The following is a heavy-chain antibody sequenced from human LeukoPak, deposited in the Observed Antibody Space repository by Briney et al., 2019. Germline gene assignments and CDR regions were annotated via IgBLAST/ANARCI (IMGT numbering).Heavy chain of an antibody. CDR2: ISWNSGSI. V-gene: IGHV3-9*01. CDR3: AKAGYSTSWYRFDF. J-gene: IGHJ3*01. Sequence: GRSPRLSCAASGFTFDDYAMHWVRQAPGKGLERVSGISWNSGSIGYADSVKGRFTISRDNSKNTLYLHMNSLRAEDTAVYYCAKAGYSTSWYRFDFWGQGTVVTVSS. CDR1: GFTFDDYA. D-gene: IGHD6-13*01.